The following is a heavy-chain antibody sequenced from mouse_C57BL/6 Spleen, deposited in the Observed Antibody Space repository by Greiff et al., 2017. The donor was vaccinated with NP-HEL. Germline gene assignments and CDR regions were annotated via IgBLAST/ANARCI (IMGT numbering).Heavy chain of an antibody. V-gene: IGHV1-52*01. CDR3: ARPGGTTVVEGFAY. D-gene: IGHD1-1*01. Sequence: QVQLQQPGAELVRPGSSVKLSCKASGYTFTSYWMHWVKQRPIQGLEWIGNIDPSDSETHYNQKFKDKATLTVDKSSSTAYMQLSSLTSEDSAVYYCARPGGTTVVEGFAYWGQGTLVTVSA. CDR2: IDPSDSET. CDR1: GYTFTSYW. J-gene: IGHJ3*01.